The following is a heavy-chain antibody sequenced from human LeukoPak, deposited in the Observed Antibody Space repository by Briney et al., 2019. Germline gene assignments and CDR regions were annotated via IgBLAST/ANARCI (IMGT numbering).Heavy chain of an antibody. Sequence: GGSLRLSCAASGFTLSTYEMNWVRQAPGKGLEWVAYIGRYGVTTYYADAVKGRFTISGDNAKNSLNLQMNSLRAEDTAVYYCATLSDRNFYYSYGLDVWGQGTTVTVS. D-gene: IGHD1-14*01. J-gene: IGHJ6*02. CDR2: IGRYGVTT. V-gene: IGHV3-48*03. CDR3: ATLSDRNFYYSYGLDV. CDR1: GFTLSTYE.